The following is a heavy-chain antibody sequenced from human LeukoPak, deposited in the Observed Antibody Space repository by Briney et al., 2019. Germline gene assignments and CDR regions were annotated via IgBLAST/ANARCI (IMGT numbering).Heavy chain of an antibody. CDR1: GFTFSSYS. V-gene: IGHV3-21*01. J-gene: IGHJ4*02. CDR2: ISSSSSYI. Sequence: GGSLRLSCAASGFTFSSYSMNWVRQAPGKGLEWVSSISSSSSYIYYADSVKGRFTISRDNAKNSLYLQMNSLGAEDTAVYYCARGPGRDFDYWGQGTLVTVSS. D-gene: IGHD3-10*01. CDR3: ARGPGRDFDY.